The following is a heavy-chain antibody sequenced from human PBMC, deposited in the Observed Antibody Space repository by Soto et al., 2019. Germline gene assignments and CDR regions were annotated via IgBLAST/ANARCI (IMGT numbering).Heavy chain of an antibody. J-gene: IGHJ4*02. Sequence: QVHLVQSEGEVKKPGASVKVSCKTSGYTFSDYGVSWVRQAPGQGLEWMGWINTYNGNTKYEHKFQGRVTLTTDASTRTVFLELTSLKFDGAAVYYCARGFIPENYWGQGTRVTVSS. CDR1: GYTFSDYG. D-gene: IGHD2-2*01. CDR3: ARGFIPENY. CDR2: INTYNGNT. V-gene: IGHV1-18*01.